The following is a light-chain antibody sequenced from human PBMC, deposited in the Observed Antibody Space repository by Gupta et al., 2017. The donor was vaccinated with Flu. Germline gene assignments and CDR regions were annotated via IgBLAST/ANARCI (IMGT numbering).Light chain of an antibody. Sequence: ATLSVSPGERTTIQCRASQDVNSSLSWYQQRPGQAPRLLIYDASNRDAGIPARFSGSGSGTDFTLTISSLEAEDFALYYCQQRSHWPPWTFGQGTKVEIK. V-gene: IGKV3-11*01. CDR2: DAS. CDR3: QQRSHWPPWT. J-gene: IGKJ1*01. CDR1: QDVNSS.